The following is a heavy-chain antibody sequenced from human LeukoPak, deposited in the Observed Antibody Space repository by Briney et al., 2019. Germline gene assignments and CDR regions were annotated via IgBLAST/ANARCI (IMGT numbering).Heavy chain of an antibody. CDR2: LSDSGEIT. CDR3: AKGRFYYDSGSPLSL. J-gene: IGHJ3*01. V-gene: IGHV3-23*01. CDR1: GFNFSIYA. D-gene: IGHD3-10*01. Sequence: PGGSLRLSCVASGFNFSIYAMSWVRQAPGKGLQWVSPLSDSGEITYYTDSVKGRFTISRDNSNNTLHLHMTSLRAEDTAVYYCAKGRFYYDSGSPLSLWGQGTMVTVSS.